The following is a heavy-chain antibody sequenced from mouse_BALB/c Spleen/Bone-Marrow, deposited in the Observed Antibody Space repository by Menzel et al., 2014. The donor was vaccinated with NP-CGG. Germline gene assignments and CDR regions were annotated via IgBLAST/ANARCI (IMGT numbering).Heavy chain of an antibody. CDR1: GDSITSGY. J-gene: IGHJ2*01. D-gene: IGHD2-3*01. CDR3: ATYDGYCFDY. Sequence: EVKVEESGPSLVKPSQTLSLTCSVTGDSITSGYWNWIRKFPGNKLEYMGYISYSGSTYYNPSLKSRISITRDTSKNXYYLQLNSVTTEDTAAYYCATYDGYCFDYWGQGTTLTVSS. CDR2: ISYSGST. V-gene: IGHV3-8*02.